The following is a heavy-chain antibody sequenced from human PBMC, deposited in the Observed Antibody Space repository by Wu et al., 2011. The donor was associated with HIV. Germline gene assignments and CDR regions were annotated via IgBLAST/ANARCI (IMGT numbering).Heavy chain of an antibody. J-gene: IGHJ6*03. V-gene: IGHV1-69*06. Sequence: QVQLVQSGAEVRKPGSSVKVSCKASGGSFSSYAISWVRQAPGQGLEWMGGIIPISGTSKYAQKLQGRVTMTTDTSTSTAYMELRSLRSDDTAVYYCARDGSSAQLDLYYNHMDVWGKGTTVTVSS. D-gene: IGHD6-6*01. CDR1: GGSFSSYA. CDR3: ARDGSSAQLDLYYNHMDV. CDR2: IIPISGTS.